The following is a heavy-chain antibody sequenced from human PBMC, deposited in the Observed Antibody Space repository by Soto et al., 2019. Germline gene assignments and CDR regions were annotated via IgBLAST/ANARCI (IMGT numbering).Heavy chain of an antibody. J-gene: IGHJ6*03. CDR1: GGSISSSSYY. D-gene: IGHD3-10*01. CDR2: IYYSGST. Sequence: QLQLQESGPGLVKPSETLSLTCTVSGGSISSSSYYWGWIRQPPGKGLEWIGSIYYSGSTYYNPSLKSRVTISVDTSNNQCSLKLSSVTAADTAVYYCARLPYYYGSGSYYNPDDYYYYYMDVWGKGTTVTVSS. V-gene: IGHV4-39*01. CDR3: ARLPYYYGSGSYYNPDDYYYYYMDV.